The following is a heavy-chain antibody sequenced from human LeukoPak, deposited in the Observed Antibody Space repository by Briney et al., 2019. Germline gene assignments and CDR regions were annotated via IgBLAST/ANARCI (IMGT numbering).Heavy chain of an antibody. CDR3: ARQLGVTDSSLVNF. Sequence: PSETLSLTCTVSGGSISSSIYHWGWIRQTPGKGLEWIGCIYYSGSTYYNPSLKSRVTMSLDTSKSQFSLKLTSVTAADTAVYYCARQLGVTDSSLVNFWGQETQVTVSS. CDR2: IYYSGST. D-gene: IGHD6-13*01. CDR1: GGSISSSIYH. J-gene: IGHJ4*02. V-gene: IGHV4-39*01.